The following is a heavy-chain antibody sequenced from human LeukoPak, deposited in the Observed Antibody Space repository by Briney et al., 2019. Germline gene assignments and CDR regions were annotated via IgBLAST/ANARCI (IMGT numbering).Heavy chain of an antibody. CDR2: INSDGSST. D-gene: IGHD3-22*01. V-gene: IGHV3-74*01. J-gene: IGHJ4*02. CDR3: ARAAFYDSSGYGHY. Sequence: GGSLRLSCAASGFSVRTTYMSWVRQAPGKGLEWVSRINSDGSSTNYADSVKGRFTISRDNAKNTLYLQMNSLRVEDTALYYCARAAFYDSSGYGHYWGQGTLVTVSS. CDR1: GFSVRTTY.